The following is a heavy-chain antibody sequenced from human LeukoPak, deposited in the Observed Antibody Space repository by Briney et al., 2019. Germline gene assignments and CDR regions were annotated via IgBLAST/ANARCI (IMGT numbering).Heavy chain of an antibody. CDR2: IIPILGIA. CDR3: ATGYCSGGSCYSWFDP. V-gene: IGHV1-69*04. J-gene: IGHJ5*02. Sequence: ASVKVSCKASGGTFSSYAISWVRQAPGQGLEWMGRIIPILGIANYAQKFQGRVMITADKSTSTAYMELSSLRSEDTAVYYCATGYCSGGSCYSWFDPWGQGTLVTVSS. CDR1: GGTFSSYA. D-gene: IGHD2-15*01.